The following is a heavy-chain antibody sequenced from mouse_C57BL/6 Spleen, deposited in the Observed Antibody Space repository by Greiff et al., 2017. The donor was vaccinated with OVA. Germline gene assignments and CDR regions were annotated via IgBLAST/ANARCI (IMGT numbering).Heavy chain of an antibody. Sequence: EVKVEESGGGLVKPGGSLKLSCAASGFTFSDYGMHWVRQAPEKGLEWVAYISSGSSTIYYADTVKGRFTISRDNAKNTLFLQMTSLRSEDTAMYYCAKGSYYSNYDWYFDVWGTGTTVTVSS. V-gene: IGHV5-17*01. D-gene: IGHD2-5*01. CDR3: AKGSYYSNYDWYFDV. CDR1: GFTFSDYG. CDR2: ISSGSSTI. J-gene: IGHJ1*03.